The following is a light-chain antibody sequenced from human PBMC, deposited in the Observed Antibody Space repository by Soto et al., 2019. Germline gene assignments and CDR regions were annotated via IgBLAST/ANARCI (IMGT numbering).Light chain of an antibody. CDR1: QGISSY. CDR3: QQYTNTNNPWM. Sequence: DIQLTQSPSFLSASVGDRVTITCRASQGISSYLAWYQQKPGKAPRLLIYAASTLQSGVPSRFSGSGSGKEFTLTISSLQPDDFATYYCQQYTNTNNPWMFGQGTKGDIK. V-gene: IGKV1-9*01. J-gene: IGKJ1*01. CDR2: AAS.